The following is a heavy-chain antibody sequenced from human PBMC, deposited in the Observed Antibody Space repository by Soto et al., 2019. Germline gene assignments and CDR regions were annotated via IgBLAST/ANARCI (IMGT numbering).Heavy chain of an antibody. CDR3: VRQGIGPRHGLVDV. V-gene: IGHV4-59*08. J-gene: IGHJ6*02. CDR1: SAPPGTLN. CDR2: IYETGST. D-gene: IGHD3-10*01. Sequence: QVQLQEWGPGMAKPSETLSLPCPVSSAPPGTLNWGWSRQPPGKGLEWIGYIYETGSTSYTPSLNSRVTISLDRSTKQLSLKLSSATAADTAMYHCVRQGIGPRHGLVDVWGRGTTVTVSS.